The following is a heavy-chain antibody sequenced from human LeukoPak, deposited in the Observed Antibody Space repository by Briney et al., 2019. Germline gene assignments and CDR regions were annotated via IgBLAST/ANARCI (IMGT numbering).Heavy chain of an antibody. Sequence: PGESPKISCKGSGYTFSNCWIGWVRQMPGKGLEWMGIIYPGDSDTTYSPSFQGQVTISADKSISTAYLQWSSLKASDTAMYYCASVHSSSWDLNYWGQGTLVTVSS. CDR3: ASVHSSSWDLNY. D-gene: IGHD6-13*01. CDR1: GYTFSNCW. V-gene: IGHV5-51*01. CDR2: IYPGDSDT. J-gene: IGHJ4*02.